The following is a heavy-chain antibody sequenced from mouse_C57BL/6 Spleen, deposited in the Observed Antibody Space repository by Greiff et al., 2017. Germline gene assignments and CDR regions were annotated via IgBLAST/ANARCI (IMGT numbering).Heavy chain of an antibody. D-gene: IGHD1-1*01. CDR1: GYTFTSYW. V-gene: IGHV1-52*01. CDR2: IDPSDSET. J-gene: IGHJ1*03. CDR3: VRRLPNYYGSSYGYFDV. Sequence: QVQLQQPGAELVRPGSSVKLSCKASGYTFTSYWMHWVKQRPIQGLEWIGNIDPSDSETHYNQKFKDKATLTLDKSASTAYMQLFSLTSEDSAVYYCVRRLPNYYGSSYGYFDVWGTGTTVTVSS.